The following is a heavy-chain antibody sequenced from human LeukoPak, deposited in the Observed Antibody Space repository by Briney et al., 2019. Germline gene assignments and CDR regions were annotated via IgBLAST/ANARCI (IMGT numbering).Heavy chain of an antibody. CDR2: IRYDGSNK. D-gene: IGHD1-1*01. Sequence: GRSLRLSCAASGFTFSSYGMHWVRQAPGKGLEWVAFIRYDGSNKYYADSVKGRFTISRDNSKNTLYLQMNSLRAEDTAVYYCAKDPGLEPSFRDYCYMDVWGKGTTVTVSS. CDR1: GFTFSSYG. V-gene: IGHV3-30*02. J-gene: IGHJ6*03. CDR3: AKDPGLEPSFRDYCYMDV.